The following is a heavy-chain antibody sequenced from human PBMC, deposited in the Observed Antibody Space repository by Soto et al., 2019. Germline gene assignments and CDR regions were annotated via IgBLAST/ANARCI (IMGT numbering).Heavy chain of an antibody. D-gene: IGHD6-13*01. CDR1: GDSINNYY. V-gene: IGHV4-59*01. CDR3: AKYRRTEAEGFTLDY. J-gene: IGHJ4*02. CDR2: IYYTGST. Sequence: SETLSLTCTVSGDSINNYYWSWIRQPPGKRLEWMGYIYYTGSTTYNPSLESRVAMSVDTSKNQFSLKLKSVNAADTAVYYCAKYRRTEAEGFTLDYWGRGTLVTVSS.